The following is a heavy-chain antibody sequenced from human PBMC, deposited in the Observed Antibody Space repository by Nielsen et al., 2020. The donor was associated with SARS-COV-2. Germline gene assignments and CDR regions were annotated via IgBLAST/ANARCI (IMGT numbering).Heavy chain of an antibody. CDR1: GGSISSYY. J-gene: IGHJ6*02. Sequence: SETLSLTCTVSGGSISSYYWSWIRQPPGKGLEWIGYIYYSGSTNYNPSLKSRVTISVDTSKNQFSLKPSSVTAADTAVYYCARDRVAAAGTAPNYYYYYGMDVWGQGTTVTVSS. V-gene: IGHV4-59*12. CDR3: ARDRVAAAGTAPNYYYYYGMDV. CDR2: IYYSGST. D-gene: IGHD6-13*01.